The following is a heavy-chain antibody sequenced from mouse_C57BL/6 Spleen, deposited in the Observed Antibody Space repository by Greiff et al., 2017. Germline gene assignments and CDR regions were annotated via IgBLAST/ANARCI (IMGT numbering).Heavy chain of an antibody. J-gene: IGHJ3*01. V-gene: IGHV1-22*01. CDR1: GYTFTDYN. D-gene: IGHD4-1*01. Sequence: VQLQQSGPELVKPGASVKMSCKASGYTFTDYNMHWVKQSHGKSLEWIGYINPNNGGTSYNQKFKDKATLTVDKSSSTAYMQLSSLTSEDSAVYYCARGELGATWFAYWGQGTLVTVSA. CDR2: INPNNGGT. CDR3: ARGELGATWFAY.